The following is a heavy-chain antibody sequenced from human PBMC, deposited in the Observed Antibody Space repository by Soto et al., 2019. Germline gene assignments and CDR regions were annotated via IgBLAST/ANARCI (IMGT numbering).Heavy chain of an antibody. J-gene: IGHJ6*03. Sequence: TFSSYSMNWVRQAPGKGLEWVSSISSSSSYIYYADSVKGRFTISRDNAKNSLYLQMNSLRAEDTAVYYCARLTQQQLIYYYYYYMDVWGKGTTVTVSS. CDR1: TFSSYS. CDR2: ISSSSSYI. V-gene: IGHV3-21*01. D-gene: IGHD6-13*01. CDR3: ARLTQQQLIYYYYYYMDV.